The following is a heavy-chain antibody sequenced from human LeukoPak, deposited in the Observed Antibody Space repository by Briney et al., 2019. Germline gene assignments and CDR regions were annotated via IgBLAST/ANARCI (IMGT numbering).Heavy chain of an antibody. CDR3: VRDRYYYGGNNWFDP. CDR1: GGYIISSSYY. CDR2: IYYSGST. J-gene: IGHJ5*02. Sequence: SETLSLTCTASGGYIISSSYYWGWIRQPPGKGLEWVGSIYYSGSTYSNPFFKSRVTISVDTSKNQFSLNLSSVTAADTAVYYCVRDRYYYGGNNWFDPWGQGTLVTVSS. D-gene: IGHD4-23*01. V-gene: IGHV4-39*07.